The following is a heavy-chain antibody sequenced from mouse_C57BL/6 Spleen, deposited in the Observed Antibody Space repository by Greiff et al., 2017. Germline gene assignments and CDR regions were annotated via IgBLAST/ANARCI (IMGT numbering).Heavy chain of an antibody. D-gene: IGHD2-4*01. CDR3: ARHGGVYYDYDGYFDY. CDR2: FYPRSGSI. Sequence: QVQLQQSGAELVKPGASVKLSCKASGYTFTEYTIHWVKQRSGQGLEWIGWFYPRSGSIKYNEKFKDKATLTADKSSSTVYMELSRLTSEDSAVYFCARHGGVYYDYDGYFDYWGQGTTLTVSS. CDR1: GYTFTEYT. J-gene: IGHJ2*01. V-gene: IGHV1-62-2*01.